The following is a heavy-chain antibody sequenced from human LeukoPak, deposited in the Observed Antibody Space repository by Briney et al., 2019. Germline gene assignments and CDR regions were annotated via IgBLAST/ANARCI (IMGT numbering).Heavy chain of an antibody. CDR1: GFRFSSYA. Sequence: GGSLRLSCAASGFRFSSYAMSWVRQAPGKGLEWVSAISSSGSNTNYANSVKGRFIISRDNSKNTLYLQMNSLRAEGTAIYYCAKALTDELMSRSHYDFWSGYHPSGTVYYYMDVWGKGTTVTVSS. V-gene: IGHV3-23*01. CDR2: ISSSGSNT. D-gene: IGHD3-3*01. CDR3: AKALTDELMSRSHYDFWSGYHPSGTVYYYMDV. J-gene: IGHJ6*03.